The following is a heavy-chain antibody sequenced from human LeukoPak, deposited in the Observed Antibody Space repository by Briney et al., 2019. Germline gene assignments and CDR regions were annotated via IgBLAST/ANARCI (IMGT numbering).Heavy chain of an antibody. V-gene: IGHV3-30-3*01. J-gene: IGHJ4*02. CDR3: ARDLGSDFDY. Sequence: GGSLRLSCAASGFTFSSYAMYWVRQAPGKGLEWVAVISYNGSDKYNADSVKGRFTISRDNSKNTLYLQVNSLRAEDTAVYYCARDLGSDFDYWGQGTLVTVSS. D-gene: IGHD3-16*01. CDR1: GFTFSSYA. CDR2: ISYNGSDK.